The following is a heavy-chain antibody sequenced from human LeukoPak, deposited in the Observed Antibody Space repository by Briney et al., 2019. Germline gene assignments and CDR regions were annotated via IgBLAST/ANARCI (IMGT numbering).Heavy chain of an antibody. Sequence: PGGSLKLSCAASGFTFSGSAMHWVHQASGKGLEWVGRIRSKANSYATAYAASVKGRFTISRDDSKNTAYLQMNSLKTEDTAVYYCTRHPFYYDSSGYPDYWGQGTLVTVSS. D-gene: IGHD3-22*01. CDR3: TRHPFYYDSSGYPDY. CDR2: IRSKANSYAT. CDR1: GFTFSGSA. J-gene: IGHJ4*02. V-gene: IGHV3-73*01.